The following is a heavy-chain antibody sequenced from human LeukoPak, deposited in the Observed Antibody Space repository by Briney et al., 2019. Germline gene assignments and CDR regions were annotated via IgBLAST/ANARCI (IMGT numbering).Heavy chain of an antibody. CDR2: INSDGSTT. Sequence: GGSLRLSCAASGFTFSSYAMSWVRQAPGKGLVWVSHINSDGSTTNYADSVKGRFTISRDNAKNTLFLQMNSLRVEDTAVYYCARDVSGRDDFWGQGTLVTVSS. J-gene: IGHJ4*02. CDR1: GFTFSSYA. D-gene: IGHD6-25*01. V-gene: IGHV3-74*01. CDR3: ARDVSGRDDF.